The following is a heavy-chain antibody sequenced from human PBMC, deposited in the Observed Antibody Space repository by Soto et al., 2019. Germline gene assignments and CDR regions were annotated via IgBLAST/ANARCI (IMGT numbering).Heavy chain of an antibody. CDR2: IYTSGST. Sequence: SETLSLTCTVSVGSISSYYWSWIRQPAGKGLEWIGRIYTSGSTNYNPSLKSRVTMSVDTSKNQFSLKLSSVTAADTAVYYCAREGPYYYDSSGYLFDIWGQGTMVTVSS. CDR3: AREGPYYYDSSGYLFDI. V-gene: IGHV4-4*07. CDR1: VGSISSYY. D-gene: IGHD3-22*01. J-gene: IGHJ3*02.